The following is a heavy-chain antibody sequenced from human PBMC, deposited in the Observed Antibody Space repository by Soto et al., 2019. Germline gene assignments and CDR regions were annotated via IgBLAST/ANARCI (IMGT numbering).Heavy chain of an antibody. D-gene: IGHD6-13*01. V-gene: IGHV3-33*01. J-gene: IGHJ6*02. CDR3: ARDIPSYSSSWGYYYYGMDV. Sequence: GGSLRLSCAASGFTFSSYGMHWVRQAPGKGLEWVAVIWYDGSNKYYADSVKGRFTISRDNSKNTLFLQMNSLRAEDTAVYYCARDIPSYSSSWGYYYYGMDVWGQGTTVTVSS. CDR1: GFTFSSYG. CDR2: IWYDGSNK.